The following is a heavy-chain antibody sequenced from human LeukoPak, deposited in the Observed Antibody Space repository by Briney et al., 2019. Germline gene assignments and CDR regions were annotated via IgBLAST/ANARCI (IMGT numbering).Heavy chain of an antibody. CDR3: ARGRRSPDAFDI. J-gene: IGHJ3*02. V-gene: IGHV4-61*01. CDR2: IYYSGST. CDR1: GGSVSSGSYC. Sequence: PSETLSLTCTVSGGSVSSGSYCWSWIRQPPGKGLEWIGYIYYSGSTNYNPSLKSRVTISVDTSKNQFFLKLSSVTAADTAVYYCARGRRSPDAFDIWGQGTMATVSS.